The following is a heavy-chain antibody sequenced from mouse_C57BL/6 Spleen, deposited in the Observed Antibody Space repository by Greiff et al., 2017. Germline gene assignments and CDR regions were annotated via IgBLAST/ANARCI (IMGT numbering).Heavy chain of an antibody. Sequence: EVQGVESGGDLVKPGGSLKLSCAASGFTFSSYGMSWVRQTPDKRLEWVATISSGGSYTYYPDSVKGRFTISRDNAKNTLYLQMSSLKSEDTAMYYCARYDCVYAMGCWGQGASVTVAS. J-gene: IGHJ4*01. V-gene: IGHV5-6*01. CDR2: ISSGGSYT. CDR1: GFTFSSYG. D-gene: IGHD2-4*01. CDR3: ARYDCVYAMGC.